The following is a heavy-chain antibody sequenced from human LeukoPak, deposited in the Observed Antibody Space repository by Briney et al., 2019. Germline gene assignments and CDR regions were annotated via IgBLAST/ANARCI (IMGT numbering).Heavy chain of an antibody. CDR1: GGSFSGYY. D-gene: IGHD6-25*01. J-gene: IGHJ4*02. V-gene: IGHV4-59*08. CDR2: IYYSGNT. Sequence: TSETLSLTCAVYGGSFSGYYWSWIRQPPGKGLEWIGYIYYSGNTNYNPSLKSRVTISVDTSKNQFSLKVSSVTATDTAVYYCARWSYSSDFYSFDYWGQGTLVTVSS. CDR3: ARWSYSSDFYSFDY.